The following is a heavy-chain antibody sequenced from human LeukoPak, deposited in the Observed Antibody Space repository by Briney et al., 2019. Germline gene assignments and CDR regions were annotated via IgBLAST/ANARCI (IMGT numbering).Heavy chain of an antibody. Sequence: PGGSLRLSCAASEFTFSSYWMHWVRQAPGEGLVWVSRISGDGSSTTYADSVKGRFIISRDNSKNTLYLQMDSLRAKDTAVYYCTRRVDATRWYDPWGQGTLVTVSS. J-gene: IGHJ5*02. CDR1: EFTFSSYW. V-gene: IGHV3-74*03. D-gene: IGHD2-15*01. CDR2: ISGDGSST. CDR3: TRRVDATRWYDP.